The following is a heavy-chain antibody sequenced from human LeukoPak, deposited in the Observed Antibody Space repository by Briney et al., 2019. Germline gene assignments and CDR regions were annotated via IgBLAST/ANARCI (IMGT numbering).Heavy chain of an antibody. J-gene: IGHJ3*01. CDR3: ARDSDYAFDV. D-gene: IGHD2-21*02. CDR2: IRTSTSTI. Sequence: PGGSLRLSCAASGFTFGTYTMNWVRQAPGKGLEWISYIRTSTSTISYADSVKGRFAISTDNAQNSLYLQMNSLRAEDTAVYFCARDSDYAFDVWGQGTMVTVSS. CDR1: GFTFGTYT. V-gene: IGHV3-48*01.